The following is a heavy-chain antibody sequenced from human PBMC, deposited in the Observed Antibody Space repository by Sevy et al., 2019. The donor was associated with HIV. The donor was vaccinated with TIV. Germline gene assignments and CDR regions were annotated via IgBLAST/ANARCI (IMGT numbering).Heavy chain of an antibody. V-gene: IGHV3-21*01. J-gene: IGHJ5*02. D-gene: IGHD1-26*01. CDR3: AREGATSPIFNWFDP. Sequence: GESLKISCAASGFTFSSYSMNWVRQAPGKGLEWVSSISSSSSYIYYADSVKGRFTISRDNAKNSLYLQMNSLRAEDTAVYYCAREGATSPIFNWFDPWGQRTLVTVSS. CDR2: ISSSSSYI. CDR1: GFTFSSYS.